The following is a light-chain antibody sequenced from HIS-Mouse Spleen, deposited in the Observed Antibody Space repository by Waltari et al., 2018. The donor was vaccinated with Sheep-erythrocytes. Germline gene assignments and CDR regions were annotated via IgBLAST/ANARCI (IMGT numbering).Light chain of an antibody. CDR3: GTWDSSLSAGV. CDR2: DNN. CDR1: SSNIGNNY. J-gene: IGLJ2*01. V-gene: IGLV1-51*01. Sequence: QSVLTQPPSVSAAPGQKVTIPCSGSSSNIGNNYLPWYQQLPGTAPKLLIYDNNKRPSGIPDRFSGSKSGTSATLGITGLQTGDEADYYCGTWDSSLSAGVFGGGTKLTVL.